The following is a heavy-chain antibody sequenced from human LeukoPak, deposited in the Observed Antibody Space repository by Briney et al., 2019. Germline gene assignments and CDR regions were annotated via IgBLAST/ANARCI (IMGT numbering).Heavy chain of an antibody. CDR3: ARARRSSTSCFDY. CDR1: GGTFSSYA. V-gene: IGHV1-69*01. Sequence: WASVKVSCKASGGTFSSYAISWVRQAPGQGLEWMGGIIPIFGTANYAQKFQGRVTITADESTSTAYMELSSLRSEDTAVYYCARARRSSTSCFDYWGQGTLVTVSS. J-gene: IGHJ4*02. D-gene: IGHD2-2*01. CDR2: IIPIFGTA.